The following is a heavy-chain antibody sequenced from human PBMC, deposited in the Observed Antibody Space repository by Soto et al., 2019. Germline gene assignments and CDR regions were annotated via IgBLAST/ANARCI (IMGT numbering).Heavy chain of an antibody. CDR1: GGSVSGGGYS. CDR2: IWLSGST. Sequence: QLQLQESGSGLVKPSQTLSLTCGASGGSVSGGGYSWSWIRQPPGKGLEWIGYIWLSGSTYYNPSLKSRVTISIVRSKNQFSLRLSSVTAADTAVYYCARGGDYFDYWGQGTLVTVSS. V-gene: IGHV4-30-2*01. J-gene: IGHJ4*02. CDR3: ARGGDYFDY.